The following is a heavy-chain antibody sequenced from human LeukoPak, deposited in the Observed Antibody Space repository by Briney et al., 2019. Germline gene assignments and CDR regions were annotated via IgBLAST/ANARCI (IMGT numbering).Heavy chain of an antibody. CDR2: ISYDGSNK. CDR1: GFTFSSYG. V-gene: IGHV3-30*18. D-gene: IGHD5-18*01. CDR3: AKEYSYGRHFDY. Sequence: GGSLRLSCAASGFTFSSYGMHWVRQAPGKGLEGVAVISYDGSNKYYADSVKGRFTISRDNSKNTLYLQMNSLREEDTAVYYCAKEYSYGRHFDYWGQGTLVTVSS. J-gene: IGHJ4*02.